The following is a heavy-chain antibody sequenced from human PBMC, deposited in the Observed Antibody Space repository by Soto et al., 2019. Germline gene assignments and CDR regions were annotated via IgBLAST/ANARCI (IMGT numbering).Heavy chain of an antibody. V-gene: IGHV1-18*04. CDR1: GYTFTSYG. D-gene: IGHD1-7*01. J-gene: IGHJ5*02. CDR2: ISAYNGNT. Sequence: EASVKVSCKASGYTFTSYGISWVRQAPGQGLGWMGWISAYNGNTNYAQKLQGRVTMTTDTSTSTAYMELRSLRSDDTAVYYCARDITGTVNWFDPWGQGTLVTVSS. CDR3: ARDITGTVNWFDP.